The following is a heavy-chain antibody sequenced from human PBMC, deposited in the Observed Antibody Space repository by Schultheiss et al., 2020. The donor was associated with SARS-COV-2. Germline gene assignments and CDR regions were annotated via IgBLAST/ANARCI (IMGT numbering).Heavy chain of an antibody. CDR2: ISSRSSYT. Sequence: GGSLRLSCAASGFTFSSYSMSWVRQAPGKGLEWVSSISSRSSYTNYADSVKGRFTISRDNAKNSLYLQMNSLRAEDTAVYYCARAPFSSGYGMDVWGQGTTVTVSS. D-gene: IGHD6-19*01. V-gene: IGHV3-21*01. CDR1: GFTFSSYS. J-gene: IGHJ6*02. CDR3: ARAPFSSGYGMDV.